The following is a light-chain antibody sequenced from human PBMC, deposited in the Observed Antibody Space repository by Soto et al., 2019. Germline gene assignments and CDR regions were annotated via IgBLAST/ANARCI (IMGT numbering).Light chain of an antibody. CDR2: AAS. V-gene: IGKV1-6*01. Sequence: AITMTQSPSSLSASVGDRVTITCRASQGIRNDLGWYQQKPGKAPNLLIYAASNLESGVQSRFSGSGSGTDFTLTISSLQPEDFATYYCLQDYNYPRTFGQGTKVEIK. CDR3: LQDYNYPRT. J-gene: IGKJ1*01. CDR1: QGIRND.